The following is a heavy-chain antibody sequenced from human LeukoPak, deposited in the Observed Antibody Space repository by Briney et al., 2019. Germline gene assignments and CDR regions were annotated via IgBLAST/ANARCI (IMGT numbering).Heavy chain of an antibody. J-gene: IGHJ4*02. D-gene: IGHD3-9*01. CDR1: GFTFDDYG. V-gene: IGHV3-20*04. CDR2: INWNSGST. Sequence: PGGSLRLSCAASGFTFDDYGMSWVRQAPGKGLEWVSGINWNSGSTGYADSVKGRFTIPIDNAKNSLYLQMNSLRAEDTAVYYCARARSTGYYVADYWGQGTLVTVSS. CDR3: ARARSTGYYVADY.